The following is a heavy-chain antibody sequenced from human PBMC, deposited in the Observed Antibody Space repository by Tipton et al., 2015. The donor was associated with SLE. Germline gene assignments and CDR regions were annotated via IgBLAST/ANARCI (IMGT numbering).Heavy chain of an antibody. CDR1: GFTVSSNY. CDR2: IYSGGST. D-gene: IGHD1-26*01. Sequence: SLRLSCAASGFTVSSNYMSWVRQAPGKGLEWVSVIYSGGSTYYADSVKGRFTISRDNSKNTLYLQMNSLRAEDTAVYYCARAPATGAPDFDYWGQGTLVTVSS. CDR3: ARAPATGAPDFDY. V-gene: IGHV3-53*01. J-gene: IGHJ4*02.